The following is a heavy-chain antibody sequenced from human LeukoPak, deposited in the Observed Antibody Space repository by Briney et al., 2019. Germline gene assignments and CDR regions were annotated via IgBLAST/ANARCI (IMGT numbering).Heavy chain of an antibody. CDR1: GGSISSYY. V-gene: IGHV4-59*01. CDR3: ARGRREQLATPYYMDV. D-gene: IGHD6-6*01. CDR2: IYYSGST. Sequence: ASETLSLTCTVSGGSISSYYWSWIWQPPGKGLEWIGYIYYSGSTNYNPSLKSRVTISVDTSKNQFSLKLSSVTAADTAVYYCARGRREQLATPYYMDVWGKGTTVTVSS. J-gene: IGHJ6*03.